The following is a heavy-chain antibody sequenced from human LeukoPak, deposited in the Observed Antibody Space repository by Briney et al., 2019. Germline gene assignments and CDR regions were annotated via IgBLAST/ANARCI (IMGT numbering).Heavy chain of an antibody. CDR1: GFTFSSYS. D-gene: IGHD6-19*01. J-gene: IGHJ4*02. CDR2: ISSSSSYI. Sequence: GGSLRLSCAASGFTFSSYSMNWVRQAPGKGLEWVSSISSSSSYIYYADSVKGRFTISRDNSKNTLYLQMGSLRAEDMAVYYCARDLRWLVLDYWGQGTLVTVSS. V-gene: IGHV3-21*01. CDR3: ARDLRWLVLDY.